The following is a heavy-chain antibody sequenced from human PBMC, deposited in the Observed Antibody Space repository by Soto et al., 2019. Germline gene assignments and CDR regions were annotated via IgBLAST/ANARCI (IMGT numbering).Heavy chain of an antibody. Sequence: GGSLRLSCAASGFIFSSFGMHWVRQAPGKGLEWVAHIWYDGSNTYYADSVKGRFTISRDNSRNTLYLQMNSLRAEDTAVYHCVRDLLGSGGHFDYWGQGTLFTVAS. CDR3: VRDLLGSGGHFDY. CDR1: GFIFSSFG. D-gene: IGHD7-27*01. CDR2: IWYDGSNT. J-gene: IGHJ4*02. V-gene: IGHV3-33*01.